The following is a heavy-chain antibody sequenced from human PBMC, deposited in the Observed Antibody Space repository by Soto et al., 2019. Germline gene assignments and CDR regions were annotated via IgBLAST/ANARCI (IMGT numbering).Heavy chain of an antibody. V-gene: IGHV3-23*01. CDR2: VGRSTST. CDR3: AKGILLEPPGTRAFDI. D-gene: IGHD1-1*01. J-gene: IGHJ3*02. CDR1: GFSLSTYV. Sequence: EVQLLESGGGLVQPGGSLRLSCVVSGFSLSTYVMSWVRQAPGKGLEWVSTVGRSTSTFYADSVRGRFTISRVNSNNALFLQMNSLRADDTALYYCAKGILLEPPGTRAFDIWGQGTMVIVSS.